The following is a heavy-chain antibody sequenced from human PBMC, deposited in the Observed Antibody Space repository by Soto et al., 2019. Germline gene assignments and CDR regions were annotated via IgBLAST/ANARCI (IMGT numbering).Heavy chain of an antibody. Sequence: QVQLVQSGAEVKKPGSSVKVSCKASGGTFSSYAISWVRQAPGQGLEWMGGIIPIFGTANYAQKFQGRVTITADDSTSTAYMELSSLRSEDTAVYYCAIRYYDYVWGSYRGYYFDYWGQGTLVTVSS. CDR3: AIRYYDYVWGSYRGYYFDY. V-gene: IGHV1-69*01. J-gene: IGHJ4*02. CDR1: GGTFSSYA. D-gene: IGHD3-16*02. CDR2: IIPIFGTA.